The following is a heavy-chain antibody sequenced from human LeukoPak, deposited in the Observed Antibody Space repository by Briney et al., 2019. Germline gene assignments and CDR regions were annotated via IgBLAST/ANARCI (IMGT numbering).Heavy chain of an antibody. Sequence: PSQTLSLTCTVSGGSISSGGYYWSWIRQPPGKGLEWIGYIYHSGSTYYNPSLKSRVTISVDRSKNQFSLKLSSVTAADTAVYYCARDSLQYSNRLGYPLDIWGQGTMVTVSS. V-gene: IGHV4-30-2*01. J-gene: IGHJ3*02. CDR2: IYHSGST. D-gene: IGHD4-11*01. CDR1: GGSISSGGYY. CDR3: ARDSLQYSNRLGYPLDI.